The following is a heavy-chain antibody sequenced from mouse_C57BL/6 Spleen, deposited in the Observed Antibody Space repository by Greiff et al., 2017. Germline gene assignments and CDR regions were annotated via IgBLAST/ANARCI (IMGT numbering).Heavy chain of an antibody. CDR2: IDPEDGET. CDR1: GFNIKDYY. CDR3: ARSRDSYGSSYHLDY. J-gene: IGHJ2*01. Sequence: EVKLVESGAELVKPGASVKLSCTASGFNIKDYYMHWVKQRTEQGLEWIGRIDPEDGETKYAPKFQGKATITADTSSNTAYLQLSILPSGGTAVYYGARSRDSYGSSYHLDYGGQGTTLTVSS. V-gene: IGHV14-2*01. D-gene: IGHD1-1*01.